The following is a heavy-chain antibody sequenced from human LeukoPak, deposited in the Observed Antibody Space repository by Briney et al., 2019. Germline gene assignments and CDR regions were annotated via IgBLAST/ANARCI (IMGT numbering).Heavy chain of an antibody. J-gene: IGHJ5*02. CDR2: ISTSGSTI. V-gene: IGHV3-48*03. CDR3: ARDAYYYDSSGPS. Sequence: NPGGSLRLSCAASVFTFSLYAMNWVRQAPGKGLEWVPYISTSGSTIYYADSVQGRFTISRDNAKNSLYLQMNSLRAEDTAVYFCARDAYYYDSSGPSWGQGTLVTVSS. CDR1: VFTFSLYA. D-gene: IGHD3-22*01.